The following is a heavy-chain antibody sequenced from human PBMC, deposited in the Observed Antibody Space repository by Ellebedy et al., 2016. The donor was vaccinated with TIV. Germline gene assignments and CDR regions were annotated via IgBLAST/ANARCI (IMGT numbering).Heavy chain of an antibody. Sequence: PGGSLRLSCAPSGFSFSDCDMSWIRQAPGKGLEWVSYISYSSRSTNYADSVKGRFTISRDNAKNSRYLQMNSLRAEDTAVYYCARGVLYDVLTGPQDYYGMDVWGQGTTVTVSS. CDR1: GFSFSDCD. D-gene: IGHD3-9*01. CDR3: ARGVLYDVLTGPQDYYGMDV. J-gene: IGHJ6*02. V-gene: IGHV3-11*06. CDR2: ISYSSRST.